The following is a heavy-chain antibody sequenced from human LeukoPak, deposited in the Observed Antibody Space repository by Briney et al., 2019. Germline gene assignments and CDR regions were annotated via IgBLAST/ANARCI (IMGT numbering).Heavy chain of an antibody. CDR1: GGSISNNHYY. CDR3: ARGGHYYGMDV. J-gene: IGHJ6*02. Sequence: PSETLSLTCTVSGGSISNNHYYWTWIRQPPGKGLEWIGYIYHSGSTYYNPSLKSRVTISVDKSKNQFSLKLSSVTAADTAVYYCARGGHYYGMDVWGQGTTVTVSS. V-gene: IGHV4-30-2*01. CDR2: IYHSGST.